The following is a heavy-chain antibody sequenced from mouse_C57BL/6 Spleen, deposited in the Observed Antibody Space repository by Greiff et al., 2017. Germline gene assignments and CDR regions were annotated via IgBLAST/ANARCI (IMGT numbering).Heavy chain of an antibody. CDR2: IWGVGST. V-gene: IGHV2-6*01. J-gene: IGHJ3*01. CDR3: AIVSSRFAY. Sequence: VMLVESGPGLVAPSQSLSITCTVSGFSLTSYGVDWVRQSPGKGLEWLGVIWGVGSTNYNSALKSRLSTSKDNSKSQVFLKMNSLQTDDTAMYYCAIVSSRFAYWGQGTLVTVSA. CDR1: GFSLTSYG.